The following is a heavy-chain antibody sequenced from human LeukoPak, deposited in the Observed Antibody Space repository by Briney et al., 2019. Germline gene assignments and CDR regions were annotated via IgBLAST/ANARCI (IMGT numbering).Heavy chain of an antibody. D-gene: IGHD2-2*01. Sequence: PSKTLSLTCTVSGGSISSYYWSWIRQPPGKGLEWIGYIYYSGSTNYNPSLKSRVTISVDTSKNQFPLKLSSVTAADTAVYYCARDVPAANDYGMDVWGQGTTVTVSS. V-gene: IGHV4-59*01. J-gene: IGHJ6*02. CDR3: ARDVPAANDYGMDV. CDR1: GGSISSYY. CDR2: IYYSGST.